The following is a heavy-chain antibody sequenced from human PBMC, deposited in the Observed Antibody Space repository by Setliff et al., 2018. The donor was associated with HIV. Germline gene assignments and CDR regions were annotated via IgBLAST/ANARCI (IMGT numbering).Heavy chain of an antibody. CDR3: ARGKNDYGDYIGEV. J-gene: IGHJ4*02. V-gene: IGHV1-2*02. D-gene: IGHD4-17*01. CDR2: INPNSGGT. CDR1: GYTFTGYY. Sequence: ASVKVSCKASGYTFTGYYMHWVRQAPGQGLEWMGWINPNSGGTNYAQKFQGRVTMTRETSISTAYMELSRLRSDDTAVYYCARGKNDYGDYIGEVWGQGTLVTVSS.